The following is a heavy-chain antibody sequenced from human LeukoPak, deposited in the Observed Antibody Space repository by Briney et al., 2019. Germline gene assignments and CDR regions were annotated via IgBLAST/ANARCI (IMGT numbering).Heavy chain of an antibody. V-gene: IGHV3-66*01. CDR2: IYSGGSS. CDR1: GFTVGSNY. D-gene: IGHD5-12*01. Sequence: GGSLRLSCAASGFTVGSNYMSWVRQAPGKGLEWVSVIYSGGSSYYADSVKGRFTISRDNSKNTVYLQMNSLRVEDTAVYYCARGMGGYGGYDYWGQGTLVTVSS. CDR3: ARGMGGYGGYDY. J-gene: IGHJ4*02.